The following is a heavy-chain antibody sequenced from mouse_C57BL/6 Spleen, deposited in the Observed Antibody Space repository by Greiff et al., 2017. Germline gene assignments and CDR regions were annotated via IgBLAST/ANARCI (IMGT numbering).Heavy chain of an antibody. J-gene: IGHJ4*01. D-gene: IGHD2-2*01. V-gene: IGHV1-53*01. CDR1: GYTFTSYW. Sequence: QVQLQQPGTELVKPGASVKLSCKASGYTFTSYWMHWVKQRPGQGLEWIGNINPSNGGTNYNEKFKSKATLAGDKSSSTAYMPLSSLTSEDSAVYYCARFRSLDYAYDFYAMDYWGQGTSVTVSS. CDR2: INPSNGGT. CDR3: ARFRSLDYAYDFYAMDY.